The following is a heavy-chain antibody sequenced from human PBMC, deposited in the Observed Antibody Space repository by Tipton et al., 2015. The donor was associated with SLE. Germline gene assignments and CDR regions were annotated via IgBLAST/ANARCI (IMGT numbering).Heavy chain of an antibody. CDR3: ARANYSSSWAGDF. V-gene: IGHV4-61*02. Sequence: TLSLTCAVSGGSMSSVSDYWSWIRQPAGKGLEWIGRIHTSGSTYSNPSLDSRVTMSVDMSKNQFSLMLTSVTATDTAVYFCARANYSSSWAGDFWGQGTLVTVSS. CDR2: IHTSGST. D-gene: IGHD6-13*01. J-gene: IGHJ1*01. CDR1: GGSMSSVSDY.